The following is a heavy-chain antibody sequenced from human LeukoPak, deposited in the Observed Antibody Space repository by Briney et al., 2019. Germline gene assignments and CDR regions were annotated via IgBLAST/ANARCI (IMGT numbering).Heavy chain of an antibody. CDR2: ISSSSSYI. D-gene: IGHD3-22*01. V-gene: IGHV3-21*01. CDR3: ARDLRNYYDSSGLDY. Sequence: GGSLRLSCAASGFTFSSYSVTWVRQAPGKGLEWVSSISSSSSYIYYADSVKGRFTISRDNAKNSLYLQMNSLRAEDTAVYYCARDLRNYYDSSGLDYWGQGTLVTVSS. J-gene: IGHJ4*02. CDR1: GFTFSSYS.